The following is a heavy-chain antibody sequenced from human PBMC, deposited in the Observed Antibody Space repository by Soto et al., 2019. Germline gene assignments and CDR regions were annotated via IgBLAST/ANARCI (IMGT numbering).Heavy chain of an antibody. J-gene: IGHJ4*02. V-gene: IGHV3-11*06. CDR1: GFTFSDYY. Sequence: QVQLVESGGGLVNPGGSLRLSCAASGFTFSDYYMSWIRQAPGKGPEWVSYISSSGTYTNYADSVKGRFTVSRDNAQNSLYLQMNSLTAEDTAVYYCAGKQWEPSGAYYFDYWGQGTLVTVSS. CDR3: AGKQWEPSGAYYFDY. CDR2: ISSSGTYT. D-gene: IGHD1-26*01.